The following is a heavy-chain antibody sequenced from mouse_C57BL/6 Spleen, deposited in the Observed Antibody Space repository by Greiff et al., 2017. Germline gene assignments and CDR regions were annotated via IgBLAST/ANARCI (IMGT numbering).Heavy chain of an antibody. V-gene: IGHV5-17*01. CDR3: ARSCYYGSSWGYFDV. CDR1: GFTFSDYG. Sequence: EVKLMESGGGLVKPGGSLKLSCAASGFTFSDYGMHWVRQAPEKGLEWVAYISSGSSTIYYADTVKGRFTISRDNAKNTLFLQMTSLRSEDTAMYYCARSCYYGSSWGYFDVWGTGTTVTVSS. J-gene: IGHJ1*03. CDR2: ISSGSSTI. D-gene: IGHD1-1*01.